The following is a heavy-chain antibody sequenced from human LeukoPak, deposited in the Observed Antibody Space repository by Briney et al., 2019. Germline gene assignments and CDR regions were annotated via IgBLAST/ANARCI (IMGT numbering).Heavy chain of an antibody. CDR2: INHSGST. CDR1: GGSFSGYY. J-gene: IGHJ5*02. CDR3: ARGSWLYNWNYRGPWFDP. Sequence: SETLSLTCADYGGSFSGYYWSWIRQPPGKGLEWIGEINHSGSTNYNPSLKSRVTISVDTSKNQFSLKLSSVTAADTAVYYCARGSWLYNWNYRGPWFDPWGQGTLVTVSS. D-gene: IGHD1-7*01. V-gene: IGHV4-34*01.